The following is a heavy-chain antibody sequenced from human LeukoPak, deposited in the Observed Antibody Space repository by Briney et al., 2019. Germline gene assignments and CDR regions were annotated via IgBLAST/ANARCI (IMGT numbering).Heavy chain of an antibody. CDR3: AKETLIHFDD. CDR1: GFTFNNHD. Sequence: PGGSLRLSCAASGFTFNNHDMHWVRQAPGKGLEWVAGISYDGRNKYYADSVKGRFTISRDNSKSTLYLQMNSLRPEDTAVYYCAKETLIHFDDWGQGTLVTVSS. D-gene: IGHD5-18*01. V-gene: IGHV3-30*18. CDR2: ISYDGRNK. J-gene: IGHJ4*02.